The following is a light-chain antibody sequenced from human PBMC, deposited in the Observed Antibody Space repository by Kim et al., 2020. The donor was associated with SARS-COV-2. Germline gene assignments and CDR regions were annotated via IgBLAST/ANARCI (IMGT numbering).Light chain of an antibody. Sequence: QSALTQPASVSGSPGQSITLSCTGTSSDVGGYHYVSCYQQHPGKAPKLMIYDVSKRPSGVSNRFSGSKSGNTASLTISGLQAEDEADYYCSSYTSSSTWVFGGVTQLTVL. J-gene: IGLJ3*02. CDR2: DVS. CDR1: SSDVGGYHY. V-gene: IGLV2-14*01. CDR3: SSYTSSSTWV.